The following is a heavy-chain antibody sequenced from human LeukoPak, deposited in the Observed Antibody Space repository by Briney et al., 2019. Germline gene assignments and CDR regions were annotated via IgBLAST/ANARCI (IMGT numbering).Heavy chain of an antibody. J-gene: IGHJ4*02. CDR3: AKVEGASKASVY. CDR2: ITTGNKV. D-gene: IGHD1-1*01. Sequence: PGGSLRLSCGSSGFTFSNYYMSWIRQAPGKGLAWVSYITTGNKVYYADSVKGRFSISRDNAKQSLYLQMYSLRAEDTAVYYCAKVEGASKASVYWGQGALVTVSS. V-gene: IGHV3-11*01. CDR1: GFTFSNYY.